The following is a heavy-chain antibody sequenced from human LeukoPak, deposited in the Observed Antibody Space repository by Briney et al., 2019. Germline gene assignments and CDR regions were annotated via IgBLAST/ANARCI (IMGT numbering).Heavy chain of an antibody. J-gene: IGHJ4*02. D-gene: IGHD1-7*01. Sequence: GASVKVSCKASGYTFTGYYMHWVRQAPGQGLEWMGWISAYNGNTNYAQKLQGGVTMTTDTSTSTAYMELRSLRSDDTAVYYCARDGLELPHHQIPLDYWGQGTLVTVSS. CDR2: ISAYNGNT. V-gene: IGHV1-18*04. CDR3: ARDGLELPHHQIPLDY. CDR1: GYTFTGYY.